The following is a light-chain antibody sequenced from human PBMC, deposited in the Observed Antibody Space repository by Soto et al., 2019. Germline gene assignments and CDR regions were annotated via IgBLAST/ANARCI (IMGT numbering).Light chain of an antibody. CDR3: QSYDSSLSGVE. V-gene: IGLV1-40*01. Sequence: QSVLTQPPSVSGAPGQRVTISCTGSSSNIGAGYDVHWYQQLPGTAPKLLIYDNSNRPSGVPDRFSGSKSGTSASLAITGLQAEDEADHYCQSYDSSLSGVEFGGGTKLTVL. CDR2: DNS. CDR1: SSNIGAGYD. J-gene: IGLJ2*01.